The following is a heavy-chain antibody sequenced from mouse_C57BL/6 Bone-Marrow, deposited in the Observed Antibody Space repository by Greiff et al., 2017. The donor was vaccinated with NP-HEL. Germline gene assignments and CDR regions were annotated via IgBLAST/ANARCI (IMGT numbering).Heavy chain of an antibody. J-gene: IGHJ2*01. V-gene: IGHV1-42*01. CDR1: GYSFTGYY. CDR3: ARRRGYDC. Sequence: EVQLQQSGPELVKPGASVKISCKASGYSFTGYYMNWVKQSPEKSLEWIGEINPSTGGTTYNQKFKAKATLTVDKPSSTAYMQLKGLTSEDSAVYYCARRRGYDCWGKGTTLTVSS. CDR2: INPSTGGT.